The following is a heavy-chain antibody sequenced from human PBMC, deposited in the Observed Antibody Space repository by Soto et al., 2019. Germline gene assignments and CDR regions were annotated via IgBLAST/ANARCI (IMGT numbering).Heavy chain of an antibody. V-gene: IGHV4-61*01. CDR2: VYYSGTT. CDR1: GGSVSNKTYY. Sequence: SETLSLTCSVSGGSVSNKTYYWSWIRQPPGKRLEWIGYVYYSGTTNYNPSLKSRVTISVDLSKDQFSLRLSSVTTADTALYYCARTTAVPNTLRSRYFFDYWGQGTLVTVSS. J-gene: IGHJ4*02. CDR3: ARTTAVPNTLRSRYFFDY. D-gene: IGHD4-17*01.